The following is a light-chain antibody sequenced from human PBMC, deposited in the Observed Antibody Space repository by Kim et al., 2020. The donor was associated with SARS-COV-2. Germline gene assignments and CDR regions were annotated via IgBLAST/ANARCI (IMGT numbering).Light chain of an antibody. CDR3: SSYTRSSAWV. CDR1: SSDVGGYNY. J-gene: IGLJ3*02. Sequence: QSALTQPASVSGSPGQSITISCTGTSSDVGGYNYVSWYQHQPGKAPKLMIYDVSKRHSGVSSRFSGSKSGNTASLTISGLQAEDAANYYCSSYTRSSAWVFGGGSQLNVL. V-gene: IGLV2-14*03. CDR2: DVS.